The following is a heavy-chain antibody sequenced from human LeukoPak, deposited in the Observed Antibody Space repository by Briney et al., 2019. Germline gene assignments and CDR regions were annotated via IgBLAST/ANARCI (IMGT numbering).Heavy chain of an antibody. J-gene: IGHJ5*02. V-gene: IGHV1-8*01. CDR3: ARYSSRASWFDP. CDR2: MNPNSGNT. Sequence: ASVKVSCKASGYTFTSYDINWVRQATGQGLEWMGWMNPNSGNTGYAQKFQGRVTMTRNTSISTAYMELSSLRSEDTAVYYCARYSSRASWFDPWGQGTLVTVSS. CDR1: GYTFTSYD. D-gene: IGHD6-13*01.